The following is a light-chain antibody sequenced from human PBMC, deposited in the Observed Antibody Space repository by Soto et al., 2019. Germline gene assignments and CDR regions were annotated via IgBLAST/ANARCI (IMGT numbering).Light chain of an antibody. Sequence: QSVLTQPLSVSGAPGQRVTISCTGSSSNIGAGYDVHWYQQLPGTAPKLLIYGNSNRPSGVPDRFSGSKSGTSASLAITGLQAEDEADYYCQSYDSSLSGGVFGGGTKVTVL. CDR1: SSNIGAGYD. J-gene: IGLJ2*01. V-gene: IGLV1-40*01. CDR2: GNS. CDR3: QSYDSSLSGGV.